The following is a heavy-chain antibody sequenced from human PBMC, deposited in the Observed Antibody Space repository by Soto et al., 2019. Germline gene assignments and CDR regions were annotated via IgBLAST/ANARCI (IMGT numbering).Heavy chain of an antibody. CDR2: ISGSGGST. V-gene: IGHV3-23*01. J-gene: IGHJ4*02. D-gene: IGHD6-6*01. CDR1: GSTFSSYG. CDR3: AKATLVSSSVYYFFV. Sequence: EVQLLESGRGLVQPGGSLRLSCAASGSTFSSYGLSWVRQAPGRGLEGVSSISGSGGSTYYADSVRGWFNIVTDNHKNTVSQQRRRIRGEDTAVYYCAKATLVSSSVYYFFVWGQGTMVTDS.